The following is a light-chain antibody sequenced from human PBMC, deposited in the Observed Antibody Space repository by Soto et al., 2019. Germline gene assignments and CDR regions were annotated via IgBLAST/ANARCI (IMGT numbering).Light chain of an antibody. J-gene: IGKJ4*01. CDR1: QGMSTY. CDR2: SDS. Sequence: DIQLTQSPSFLSASVGDTVTITCRASQGMSTYLAWYQQKPGKVPKLLIPSDSTLQSGIPPRYSGRGSGTEFALTVSTRQPEDSGIHYCQQSSRYQLACAGRTNVQIK. CDR3: QQSSRYQLA. V-gene: IGKV1-9*01.